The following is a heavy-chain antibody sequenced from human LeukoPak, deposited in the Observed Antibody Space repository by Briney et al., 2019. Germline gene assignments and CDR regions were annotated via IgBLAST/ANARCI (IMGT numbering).Heavy chain of an antibody. Sequence: HPGGSLRLSCAASEFTFSSYSMDWVRQAPGKGLEWVSYITNSGNSKSYADSVKGRFTISRDNTKNSLYLQMNGLKAEDTAVYYCARHYGPWGQGTLVTVSS. J-gene: IGHJ5*02. D-gene: IGHD3-16*01. CDR1: EFTFSSYS. CDR3: ARHYGP. CDR2: ITNSGNSK. V-gene: IGHV3-48*01.